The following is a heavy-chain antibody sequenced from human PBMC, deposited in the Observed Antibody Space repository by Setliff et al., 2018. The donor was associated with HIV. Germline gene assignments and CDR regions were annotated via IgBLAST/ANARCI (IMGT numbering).Heavy chain of an antibody. CDR1: GFTFSSYG. CDR2: IWFGDNNK. J-gene: IGHJ6*03. D-gene: IGHD6-13*01. CDR3: AKGRYSSSPYYYYYMDV. Sequence: GGSLRLSCATSGFTFSSYGMHWVRQTPGKGLEWVAVIWFGDNNKYYSDSVKGRFTISRDNSKNTLYLQMNSLKTEDTAVYYCAKGRYSSSPYYYYYMDVWGKGTTVTVSS. V-gene: IGHV3-30*02.